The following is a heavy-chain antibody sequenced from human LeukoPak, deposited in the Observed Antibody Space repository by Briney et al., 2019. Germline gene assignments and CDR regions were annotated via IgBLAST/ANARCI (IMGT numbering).Heavy chain of an antibody. CDR2: ISGSGGST. D-gene: IGHD3-22*01. J-gene: IGHJ4*02. Sequence: GGSLRLSCAASGFTFSSYAMSWVRQAPGKGLEWVSAISGSGGSTYYADSVKGRFTISRDNSKNTLYLQMNSLRAEDTAVYYCAKDITIGVVTRAFFDYWGQGTLVTVSS. CDR1: GFTFSSYA. CDR3: AKDITIGVVTRAFFDY. V-gene: IGHV3-23*01.